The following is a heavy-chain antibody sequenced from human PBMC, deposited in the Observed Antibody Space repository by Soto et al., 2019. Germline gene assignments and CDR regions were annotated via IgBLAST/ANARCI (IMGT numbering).Heavy chain of an antibody. J-gene: IGHJ4*02. CDR3: AKDATPKYSSGWYVPDY. V-gene: IGHV3-30*19. Sequence: GESLKISCAASGFTFSTYGMHWVRQAPGKGLEWVTVISYDGSNKYYADSVKGRFTISRDNSRNTLYLQINSLRAEDTAVYYCAKDATPKYSSGWYVPDYWGQGTLVTVSS. CDR2: ISYDGSNK. CDR1: GFTFSTYG. D-gene: IGHD6-19*01.